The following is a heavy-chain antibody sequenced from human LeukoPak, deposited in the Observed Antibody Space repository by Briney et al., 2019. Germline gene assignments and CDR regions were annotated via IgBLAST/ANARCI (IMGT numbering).Heavy chain of an antibody. CDR3: ASGGYDYVPYPAQW. J-gene: IGHJ4*02. D-gene: IGHD3-16*01. Sequence: SVEVSCKASGGTFSSYAISWVRQAPGQGLEWMGGIIPIFGTANYAQKFQGRVTITADESTSTAYMELSSLRSEDTAVYYCASGGYDYVPYPAQWWGQGTLVTVSS. V-gene: IGHV1-69*13. CDR1: GGTFSSYA. CDR2: IIPIFGTA.